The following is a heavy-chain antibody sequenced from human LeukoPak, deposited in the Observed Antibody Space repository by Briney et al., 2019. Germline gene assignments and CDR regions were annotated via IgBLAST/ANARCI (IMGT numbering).Heavy chain of an antibody. D-gene: IGHD6-13*01. Sequence: GGSLRLSCAASGFTFSSYAMHWVRQAPGKGLEWVAVISYDGSNKYYADSVKGRFTISRDNSKNTLYLQMNSLRAEDTAVYYCAREYSSSWYPYYYYYGMDVWGQGTTVTVSS. CDR3: AREYSSSWYPYYYYYGMDV. CDR1: GFTFSSYA. J-gene: IGHJ6*02. V-gene: IGHV3-30-3*01. CDR2: ISYDGSNK.